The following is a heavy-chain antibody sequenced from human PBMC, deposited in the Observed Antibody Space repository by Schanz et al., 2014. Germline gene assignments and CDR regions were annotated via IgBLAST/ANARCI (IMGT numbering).Heavy chain of an antibody. CDR2: ISDYNADT. D-gene: IGHD6-13*01. J-gene: IGHJ1*01. CDR3: AGATYSSSWYGGSEYFQH. Sequence: QVQLVQSGAEVKKPGASVKVSCKASGYTFTSYGISWVRQAPGQRPEWMGWISDYNADTKYAQKVQGRVTMTTDTSTSTAYMELRSLRSDDTAVYYCAGATYSSSWYGGSEYFQHWGQGTLVTVSS. V-gene: IGHV1-18*04. CDR1: GYTFTSYG.